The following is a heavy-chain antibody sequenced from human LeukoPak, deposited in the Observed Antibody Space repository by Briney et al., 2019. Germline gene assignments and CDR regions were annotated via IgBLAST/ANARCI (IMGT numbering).Heavy chain of an antibody. CDR3: ARDGMSDFDY. V-gene: IGHV4-61*02. CDR2: IYTGGST. Sequence: SQTLSLTCTVSAGSISSGSYYWSWIRQPAGKGLEWIGRIYTGGSTNYNPPLKSRVTISVDTSKNQFSLKLSSVTAADTAVYYCARDGMSDFDYWGQGTLVTVSS. J-gene: IGHJ4*02. CDR1: AGSISSGSYY. D-gene: IGHD2-21*01.